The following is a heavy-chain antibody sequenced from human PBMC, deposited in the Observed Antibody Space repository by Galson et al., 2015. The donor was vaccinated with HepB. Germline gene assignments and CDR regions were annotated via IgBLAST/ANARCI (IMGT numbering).Heavy chain of an antibody. CDR1: GFIFSGYG. Sequence: SLRLSCAASGFIFSGYGMHWVRQAPGKGLEWVAGIRYDGSNKYYADSVKGRFTISRDNSKNSLYLQMNSLRTEDTALYYCARGGKCSGGDRNAFDNWGQGTMVTVSS. J-gene: IGHJ3*02. CDR3: ARGGKCSGGDRNAFDN. CDR2: IRYDGSNK. D-gene: IGHD6-19*01. V-gene: IGHV3-33*08.